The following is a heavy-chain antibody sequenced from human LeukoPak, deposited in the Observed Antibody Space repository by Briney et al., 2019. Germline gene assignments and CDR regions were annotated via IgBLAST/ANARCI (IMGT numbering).Heavy chain of an antibody. Sequence: GESLKSSCKGSEYSFTSYWIGWVRQMRGKGLEWMGIIYPGDSDTMYSPSFQGQVTISADKSISTAYLQWSSLKASNTAMYYCARGNSGSGTNFDYWGQGTLVTVSS. J-gene: IGHJ4*02. V-gene: IGHV5-51*01. CDR2: IYPGDSDT. D-gene: IGHD3-10*01. CDR1: EYSFTSYW. CDR3: ARGNSGSGTNFDY.